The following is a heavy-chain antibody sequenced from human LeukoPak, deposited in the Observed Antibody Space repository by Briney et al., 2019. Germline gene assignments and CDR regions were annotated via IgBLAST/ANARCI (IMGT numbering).Heavy chain of an antibody. CDR2: ISGSGGST. Sequence: LPGGSLRLSCAASGFTFSSYAMSWVRQAPGKGLEWVSAISGSGGSTYYADSVKGRFAISRDNSKNTLYLQMNSLRAEDTAVYYCAKDQGPSVVGVTDYWGQGTLVTVSS. V-gene: IGHV3-23*01. CDR3: AKDQGPSVVGVTDY. J-gene: IGHJ4*02. D-gene: IGHD1-26*01. CDR1: GFTFSSYA.